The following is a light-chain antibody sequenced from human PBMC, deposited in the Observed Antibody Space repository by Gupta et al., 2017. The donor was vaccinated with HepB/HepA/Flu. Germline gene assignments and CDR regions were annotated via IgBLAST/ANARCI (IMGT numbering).Light chain of an antibody. J-gene: IGLJ3*02. CDR2: REGRGTY. Sequence: QHVLTPSSSASASLGYSVKLTCTLSSGHSSYVIAWHQQQPGKAPRYLMKREGRGTYNKGSGVPDRVSGSSSGAALSLTISNLQSEDDADDYCGNWDSNTHGFGGGTKLTVL. V-gene: IGLV4-60*03. CDR3: GNWDSNTHG. CDR1: SGHSSYV.